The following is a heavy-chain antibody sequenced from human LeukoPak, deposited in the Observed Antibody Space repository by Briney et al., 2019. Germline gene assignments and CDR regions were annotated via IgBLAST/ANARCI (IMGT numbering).Heavy chain of an antibody. CDR1: GYTFTGYY. V-gene: IGHV1-2*02. J-gene: IGHJ6*03. CDR2: INPNSGGT. Sequence: ASVKVSRKASGYTFTGYYIPGVRQAPGHGLEGMGGINPNSGGTNYAQKFQGRVTMTRDTSIRTAYMELSRLRADYTAVYYCAREGGGDTAGYYMDVWGKGTTVTVSS. D-gene: IGHD2-21*01. CDR3: AREGGGDTAGYYMDV.